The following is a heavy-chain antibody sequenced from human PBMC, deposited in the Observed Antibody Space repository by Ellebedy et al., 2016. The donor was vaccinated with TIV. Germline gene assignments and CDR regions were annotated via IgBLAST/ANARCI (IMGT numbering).Heavy chain of an antibody. D-gene: IGHD3-3*01. CDR1: GFAFGDYA. J-gene: IGHJ4*02. Sequence: GESLKISCTASGFAFGDYAMSWFRQAPGKGLEWVGRIKSKTDGGTTDYAAPVKGRFTISRDDSKNTLYLQMNSLKTEDTAVYYCTTEYYDFWSGYNYWGQGTLVTVSS. CDR3: TTEYYDFWSGYNY. V-gene: IGHV3-15*01. CDR2: IKSKTDGGTT.